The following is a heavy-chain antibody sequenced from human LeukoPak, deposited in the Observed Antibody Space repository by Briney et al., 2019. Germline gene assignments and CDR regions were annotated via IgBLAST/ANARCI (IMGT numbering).Heavy chain of an antibody. Sequence: PGRSLRLSCAASGFTFSSYVMHWVRQAPGKGLEWVAVISYDGSNRYYADSVNGRFTISRDTSKNTLYLQMNSLRAEQPAMYYRASIGSYYSSHYWGQGTLVTVSS. D-gene: IGHD3-10*01. CDR1: GFTFSSYV. J-gene: IGHJ4*02. V-gene: IGHV3-30-3*01. CDR2: ISYDGSNR. CDR3: ASIGSYYSSHY.